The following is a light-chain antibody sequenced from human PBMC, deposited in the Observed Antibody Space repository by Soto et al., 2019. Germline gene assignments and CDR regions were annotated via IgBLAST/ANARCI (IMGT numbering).Light chain of an antibody. CDR2: DAS. J-gene: IGKJ1*01. V-gene: IGKV1-5*01. CDR1: QSVSCW. Sequence: DIQMTQSPSTLTASLGDTATVPCGASQSVSCWLAWYQQKPGEAPKLLIYDASALPRGVPARYSGSGSGTKFTLTIASLQPEDFEPYYCQQYETFPGTFGPGTKVDIK. CDR3: QQYETFPGT.